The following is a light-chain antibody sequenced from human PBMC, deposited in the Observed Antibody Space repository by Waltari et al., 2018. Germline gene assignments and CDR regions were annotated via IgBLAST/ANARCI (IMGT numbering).Light chain of an antibody. Sequence: DVVMTQTPLSLSVTPGQPASISCTSSQSLLHSDGKTYLYWYLQKPGQSPQLLIYEVSGRFSGVPDRFSGSGSGTDFTLKISRVEAEDVGVYYCMQGIHLLYTFGQGTKLEIK. V-gene: IGKV2-29*02. CDR1: QSLLHSDGKTY. CDR2: EVS. J-gene: IGKJ2*01. CDR3: MQGIHLLYT.